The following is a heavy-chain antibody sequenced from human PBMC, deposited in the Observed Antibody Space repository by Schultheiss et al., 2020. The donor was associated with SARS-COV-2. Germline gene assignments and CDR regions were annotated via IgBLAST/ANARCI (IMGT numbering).Heavy chain of an antibody. CDR1: GFTFSSYG. CDR3: ARGGGYKFGDEFDY. J-gene: IGHJ4*02. CDR2: ISSSSSTI. V-gene: IGHV3-48*01. Sequence: GGSLRLSCAASGFTFSSYGMNWVRQAPGKGLEWVSYISSSSSTIYYADSVKGRFTISRDNAKNSLYLQMTSLRVEDMAVYYCARGGGYKFGDEFDYWGQGTLVTVSS. D-gene: IGHD2-21*02.